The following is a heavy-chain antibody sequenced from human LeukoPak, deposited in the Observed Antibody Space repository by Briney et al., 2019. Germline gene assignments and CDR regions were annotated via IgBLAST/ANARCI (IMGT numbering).Heavy chain of an antibody. V-gene: IGHV1-2*02. Sequence: ASVKVSCKASGYTFTGYYMHWVRQAPGQGLEWMGWINPNSGGTNYAQKFQGRVTMTRDTSISTAYMELSRLRSDDTAVYYWARVCSSTSCYSRSIDYWGQGTLVTVSS. CDR2: INPNSGGT. CDR3: ARVCSSTSCYSRSIDY. CDR1: GYTFTGYY. J-gene: IGHJ4*02. D-gene: IGHD2-2*01.